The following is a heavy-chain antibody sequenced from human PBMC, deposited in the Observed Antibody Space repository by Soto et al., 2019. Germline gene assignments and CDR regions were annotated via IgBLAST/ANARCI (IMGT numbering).Heavy chain of an antibody. CDR3: ARSLTVTYYYCGMDV. V-gene: IGHV1-69*12. D-gene: IGHD1-20*01. Sequence: QVQLVQSGAEVKKPGSSVKVSCKASGGTFSSYAISWVRQAPGQGLEWMGGIIPIFGTANYAQKFQGRVTLTADESTRTAYMELRSLRSEDTAVYYCARSLTVTYYYCGMDVWGQGTTFTVSS. CDR1: GGTFSSYA. CDR2: IIPIFGTA. J-gene: IGHJ6*02.